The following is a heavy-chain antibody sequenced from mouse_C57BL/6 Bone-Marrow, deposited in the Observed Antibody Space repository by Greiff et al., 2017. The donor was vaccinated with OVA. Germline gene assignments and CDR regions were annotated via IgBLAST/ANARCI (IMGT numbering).Heavy chain of an antibody. D-gene: IGHD3-3*01. CDR1: GYTFTSYW. V-gene: IGHV1-59*01. J-gene: IGHJ3*01. CDR2: IDPSDSYT. Sequence: QVQLQQSGAELVRPGTSVKLSCKASGYTFTSYWMHWVKQRPGQGLEWIGVIDPSDSYTNYNQKFKGKATLTVDTSSSTAYMQLSSLTSEDSAVYYCAREGRGGRFAYWGQGTLVTVSA. CDR3: AREGRGGRFAY.